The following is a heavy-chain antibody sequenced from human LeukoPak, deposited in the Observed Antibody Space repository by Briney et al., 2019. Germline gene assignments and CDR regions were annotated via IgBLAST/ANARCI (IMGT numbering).Heavy chain of an antibody. J-gene: IGHJ4*02. CDR2: TRNKANSYTT. V-gene: IGHV3-72*01. D-gene: IGHD1-26*01. CDR3: ARARRGSYPSSDY. CDR1: GFTSSDHY. Sequence: PGGSLRPSCAASGFTSSDHYIDWVRQAPGKGLEWVGRTRNKANSYTTEYAASVKGRFTISRDDLKNSLFLQMNSLMTEDTAVYYCARARRGSYPSSDYWGQGTLVTVSS.